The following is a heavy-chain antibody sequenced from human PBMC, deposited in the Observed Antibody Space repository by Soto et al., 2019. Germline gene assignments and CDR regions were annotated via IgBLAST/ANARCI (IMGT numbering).Heavy chain of an antibody. Sequence: SATLSLTCTVSGGSISSNYWTWIRQPPGKGLEWIGYVYNSGSTNYNPSLKSRVTISEDASKSQFSLKVNSMTAADTAVYYCARYRREAVAGYTLDNWGQGILVHRLL. CDR2: VYNSGST. CDR1: GGSISSNY. V-gene: IGHV4-59*01. D-gene: IGHD6-13*01. CDR3: ARYRREAVAGYTLDN. J-gene: IGHJ4*02.